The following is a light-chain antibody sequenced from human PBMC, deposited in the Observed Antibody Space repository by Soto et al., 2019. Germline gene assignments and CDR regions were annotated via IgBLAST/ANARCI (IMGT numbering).Light chain of an antibody. V-gene: IGKV3-20*01. CDR1: QSVNSFY. CDR3: QQFSSYPLT. Sequence: EIVLTQSPGTLSLSPGERATLSCRASQSVNSFYLAWFQQKPGQAPRLLIYGASTRATGIPDRFSGGGSGTDFTLTISRLEPEDFAVYYCQQFSSYPLTFGGGTKVEIK. CDR2: GAS. J-gene: IGKJ4*01.